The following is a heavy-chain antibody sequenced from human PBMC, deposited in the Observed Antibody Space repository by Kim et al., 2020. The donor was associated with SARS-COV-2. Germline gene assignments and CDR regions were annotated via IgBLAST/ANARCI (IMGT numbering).Heavy chain of an antibody. CDR3: ASLLAVAPSRGMDV. J-gene: IGHJ6*02. Sequence: GGSLRLSCAASGFTFSSYSMNWVRQAPGKGLEWVSYISSSSSTIYYADSVKGRFTISRDNAKNSLYLQMNSLRAEDTAVYYCASLLAVAPSRGMDVWGQGTTVTVSS. CDR1: GFTFSSYS. D-gene: IGHD6-19*01. CDR2: ISSSSSTI. V-gene: IGHV3-48*04.